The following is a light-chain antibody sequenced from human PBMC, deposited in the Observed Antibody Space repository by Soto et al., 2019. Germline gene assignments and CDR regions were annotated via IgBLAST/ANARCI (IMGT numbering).Light chain of an antibody. Sequence: DVVMTQSPLSLPVTLGQPASISCWSSQSLVYSDGNAYLNWFHQRPGQSPTRLIYQGYKRDSGVPGRFSGSGSGADFILNISRVEADFVGVYYCMQGTHWPPTFGRGTKVEIK. CDR2: QGY. CDR1: QSLVYSDGNAY. CDR3: MQGTHWPPT. V-gene: IGKV2-30*01. J-gene: IGKJ1*01.